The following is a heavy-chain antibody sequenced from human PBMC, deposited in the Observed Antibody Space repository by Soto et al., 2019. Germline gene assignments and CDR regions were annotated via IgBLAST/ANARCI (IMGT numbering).Heavy chain of an antibody. Sequence: ASVKVSCKASGYTFTGYYMHWVRQAPGQGLEWMGWINPNSGGTNYAQKFQGWVTMTRNTSISTAYMELSRLRSDDTAVYYCARGIRRAHDSSGYYHDAFDIWGQGTMVTVSS. CDR2: INPNSGGT. D-gene: IGHD3-22*01. V-gene: IGHV1-2*04. J-gene: IGHJ3*02. CDR3: ARGIRRAHDSSGYYHDAFDI. CDR1: GYTFTGYY.